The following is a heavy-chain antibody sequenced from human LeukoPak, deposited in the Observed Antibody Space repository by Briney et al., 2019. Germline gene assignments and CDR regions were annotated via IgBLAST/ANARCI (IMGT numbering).Heavy chain of an antibody. CDR2: ISYDGSDK. CDR3: AKDQGGIAAAGTGY. J-gene: IGHJ4*02. V-gene: IGHV3-30*18. Sequence: GGSLRLSCEASGFTFNTYAMHWVRQPPGKGLEWVALISYDGSDKIYTDSVKGRFTISRDNSKNTLYLQMNSLRAEDTAVYYCAKDQGGIAAAGTGYWGQGTLVTVSS. CDR1: GFTFNTYA. D-gene: IGHD6-13*01.